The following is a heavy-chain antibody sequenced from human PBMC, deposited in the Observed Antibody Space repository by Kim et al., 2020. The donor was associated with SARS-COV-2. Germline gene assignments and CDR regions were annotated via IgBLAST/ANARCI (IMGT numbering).Heavy chain of an antibody. J-gene: IGHJ1*01. CDR3: AKGQQEQLVLQFFQH. CDR1: GFTFSNYA. CDR2: ISGGAGST. Sequence: GGSLRLSCAASGFTFSNYAMNWVRQAPGKGLEWVSVISGGAGSTYYADSVKGRFTISRDNSKNTLYLQMNSLRAEDTAVYYCAKGQQEQLVLQFFQHWGQGTLVTVSS. D-gene: IGHD6-13*01. V-gene: IGHV3-23*01.